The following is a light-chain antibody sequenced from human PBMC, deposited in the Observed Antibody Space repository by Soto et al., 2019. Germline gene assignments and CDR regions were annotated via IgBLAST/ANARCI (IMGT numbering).Light chain of an antibody. CDR1: SSDVGSYNL. J-gene: IGLJ1*01. V-gene: IGLV2-23*03. CDR2: EGS. Sequence: QSALTQPASVSGSPGQSITIPCTGTSSDVGSYNLVSWYQQHPGKAPKLMIYEGSKRPSGVSNRFSGSKSGNTASLTISGLQAEDEADYYCCSYAGSSTFVYVFGTGTKLTVL. CDR3: CSYAGSSTFVYV.